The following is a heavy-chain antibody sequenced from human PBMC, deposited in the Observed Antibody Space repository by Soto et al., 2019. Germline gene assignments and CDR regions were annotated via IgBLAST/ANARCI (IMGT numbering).Heavy chain of an antibody. Sequence: ASVKVSCKASGYTFTSYYMHWVRQAPGQGLEWMGIINPSGGSTSYAQKFQGRVTMTRDTSTSTVYMELSSLRSEDTAAYYCARDAGNYDILTGYLDYWGQGTLVTVSS. J-gene: IGHJ4*02. D-gene: IGHD3-9*01. V-gene: IGHV1-46*01. CDR1: GYTFTSYY. CDR3: ARDAGNYDILTGYLDY. CDR2: INPSGGST.